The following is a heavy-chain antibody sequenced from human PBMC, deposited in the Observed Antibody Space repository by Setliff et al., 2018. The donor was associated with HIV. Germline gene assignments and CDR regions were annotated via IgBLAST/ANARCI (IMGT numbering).Heavy chain of an antibody. CDR1: GYSISSGHY. Sequence: SETLSLTCAVSGYSISSGHYWGWIRQPPGKGLEWIGSIYHSGTTYDNPSLKSRVTISVDTSKNQFSLKLSSVTAADTAVYYCARHGAYEAYYDYMDVWGKGTTVTSP. CDR2: IYHSGTT. CDR3: ARHGAYEAYYDYMDV. V-gene: IGHV4-38-2*01. J-gene: IGHJ6*03. D-gene: IGHD5-12*01.